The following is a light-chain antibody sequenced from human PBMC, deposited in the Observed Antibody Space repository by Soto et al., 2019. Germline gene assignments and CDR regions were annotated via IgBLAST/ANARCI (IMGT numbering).Light chain of an antibody. V-gene: IGLV2-14*03. CDR2: DVI. CDR3: GLFTSSATWV. Sequence: QSALTQPASVSGSPGQSITISCTGTSSDVGGYSYVSWYQQHPGKTPKLMISDVINRPSGVPDRFSGSKSGNTPSLTISGLQAEDEADYYCGLFTSSATWVFGGGTKVTVL. CDR1: SSDVGGYSY. J-gene: IGLJ3*02.